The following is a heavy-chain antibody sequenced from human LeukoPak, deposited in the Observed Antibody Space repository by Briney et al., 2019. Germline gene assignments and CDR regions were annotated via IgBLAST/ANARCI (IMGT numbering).Heavy chain of an antibody. CDR1: GYTFTTYG. CDR3: ALTPYCTTATCYYFDL. CDR2: ISTYNGDT. D-gene: IGHD2-2*01. V-gene: IGHV1-18*01. J-gene: IGHJ4*02. Sequence: ASVKVSCKASGYTFTTYGISWVRQAPGQGLEWMGWISTYNGDTNYAQKLQGRVTMTADTSTSTTYMELRSLRSDDTAVYYCALTPYCTTATCYYFDLWGQGTLVTVSS.